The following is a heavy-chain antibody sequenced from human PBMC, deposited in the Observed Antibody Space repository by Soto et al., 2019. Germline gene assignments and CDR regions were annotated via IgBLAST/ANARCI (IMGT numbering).Heavy chain of an antibody. Sequence: VASVKVSCKASGFTFTSSAVQWVRQARGQRLEWIGWIVVGSGNTNYAQKFQERVTITRDMSTSTAYMELSSLRSEDTAVYYCAADSEDIGYDSRGSPAACDVWGQGKMVTVS. CDR2: IVVGSGNT. CDR1: GFTFTSSA. V-gene: IGHV1-58*01. D-gene: IGHD3-22*01. J-gene: IGHJ3*01. CDR3: AADSEDIGYDSRGSPAACDV.